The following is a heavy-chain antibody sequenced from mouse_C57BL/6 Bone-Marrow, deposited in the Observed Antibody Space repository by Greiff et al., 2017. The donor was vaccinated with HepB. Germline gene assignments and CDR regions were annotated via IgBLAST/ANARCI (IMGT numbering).Heavy chain of an antibody. Sequence: QVQLQQPGAELVRPGSSVKLSCKASGYTFTSYWMHWVKQRPIQGLEWIGNIDPSDSETHYNQKFKDKATLTVDKSSSTAYMQLSSLTSEDSAVYYCAKGSNYGFFDYWGQGTTLTVSS. CDR3: AKGSNYGFFDY. CDR2: IDPSDSET. D-gene: IGHD2-5*01. J-gene: IGHJ2*01. V-gene: IGHV1-52*01. CDR1: GYTFTSYW.